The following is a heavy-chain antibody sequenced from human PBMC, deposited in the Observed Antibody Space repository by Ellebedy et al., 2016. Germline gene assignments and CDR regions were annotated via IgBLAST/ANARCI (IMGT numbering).Heavy chain of an antibody. CDR3: ARHVVMDVVSGTPRDFYYYALDV. CDR1: GHSFHTHW. Sequence: GESLKISCKGFGHSFHTHWIGWVRQMPGKGLEWVGIIYPRDSDTSYSPSFKGQVTISADKSTNTAYLQWSGLRASDTAIYYCARHVVMDVVSGTPRDFYYYALDVWGQGTTVTVSS. V-gene: IGHV5-51*01. CDR2: IYPRDSDT. D-gene: IGHD1-7*01. J-gene: IGHJ6*02.